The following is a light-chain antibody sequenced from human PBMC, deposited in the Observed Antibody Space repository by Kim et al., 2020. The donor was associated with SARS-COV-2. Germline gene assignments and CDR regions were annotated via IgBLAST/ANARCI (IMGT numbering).Light chain of an antibody. CDR1: NIGSKS. Sequence: SVAPGKTARITCGGNNIGSKSVNGNQQRPGQAPVLVIYYDIDRPSGIPERFSGSNSGNTATLTISRVEAGDEADYFCQVWDTGSGVFGGGTKLTVL. CDR3: QVWDTGSGV. CDR2: YDI. V-gene: IGLV3-21*04. J-gene: IGLJ3*02.